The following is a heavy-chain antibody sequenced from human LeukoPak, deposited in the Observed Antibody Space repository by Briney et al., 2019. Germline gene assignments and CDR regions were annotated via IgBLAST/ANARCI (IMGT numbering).Heavy chain of an antibody. D-gene: IGHD3-3*01. Sequence: PGGSLRLSCAASGFTFSDYYMSWIRQAPGKGLEWVSYISSSGSTIYYADSVKGRFTISRDNAKNSLYLQMNSLRAEDTAVYHCARDGRFLEWLSLYAFDYWGQGTLVTVSS. CDR3: ARDGRFLEWLSLYAFDY. CDR2: ISSSGSTI. J-gene: IGHJ4*02. CDR1: GFTFSDYY. V-gene: IGHV3-11*04.